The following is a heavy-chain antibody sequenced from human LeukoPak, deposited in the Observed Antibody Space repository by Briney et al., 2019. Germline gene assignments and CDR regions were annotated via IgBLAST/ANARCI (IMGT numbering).Heavy chain of an antibody. CDR1: GFTFSSYA. CDR3: ARVKGIWFGEFDY. CDR2: ISYDGSNK. Sequence: GGSLRLSCAASGFTFSSYAMHWVRQAPGKGLEWVAVISYDGSNKYYADSVKGRFTISRDNSKNTLYLQMNSLRAEDTALYYCARVKGIWFGEFDYWGQGTLVTVSS. D-gene: IGHD3-10*01. V-gene: IGHV3-30-3*01. J-gene: IGHJ4*02.